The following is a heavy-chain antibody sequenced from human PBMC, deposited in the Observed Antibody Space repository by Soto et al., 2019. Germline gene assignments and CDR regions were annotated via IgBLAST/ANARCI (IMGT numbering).Heavy chain of an antibody. CDR1: GFNFSSYW. J-gene: IGHJ4*02. Sequence: GGSLRLSCEVSGFNFSSYWMNWVRQAPGKGLEWVANIKQGGNEKHYVDSVEGRFTISRDNAKNSLYLQMNSLRAEDTAVYYCPRRFSSGWPEFYNWCQGTLVTVSS. CDR3: PRRFSSGWPEFYN. CDR2: IKQGGNEK. D-gene: IGHD6-19*01. V-gene: IGHV3-7*03.